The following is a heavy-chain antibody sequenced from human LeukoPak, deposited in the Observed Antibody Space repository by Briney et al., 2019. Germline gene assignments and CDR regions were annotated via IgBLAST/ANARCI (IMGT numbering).Heavy chain of an antibody. V-gene: IGHV3-66*02. J-gene: IGHJ4*02. D-gene: IGHD6-19*01. CDR3: ARPGPSSGWQNPFDY. CDR1: GFRVSDYY. CDR2: IRDSGEA. Sequence: PGGSLRLSCAVSGFRVSDYYMSWVRQAPGKGLEWVGLIRDSGEAFYADFARGRFAISRDNSKNTLHLQMNSLRAEDTAVYYCARPGPSSGWQNPFDYWGQGTLVTVSS.